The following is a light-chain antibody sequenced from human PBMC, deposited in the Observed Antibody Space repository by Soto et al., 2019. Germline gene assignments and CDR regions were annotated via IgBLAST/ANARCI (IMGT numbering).Light chain of an antibody. CDR1: QSVSSS. CDR3: QQYNNGWT. J-gene: IGKJ1*01. CDR2: GAS. V-gene: IGKV3-15*01. Sequence: EIVMTQSPATLSVSPGERATLSCRASQSVSSSLAWYQQQPGQAPRLLIYGASTRATGIPARFSGSGSETEFTLTISSLQSEDFAVYYCQQYNNGWTCGQGTKEVIK.